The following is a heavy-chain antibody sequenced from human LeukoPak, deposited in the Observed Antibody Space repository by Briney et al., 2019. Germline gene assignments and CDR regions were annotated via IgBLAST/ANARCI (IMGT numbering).Heavy chain of an antibody. D-gene: IGHD3-22*01. J-gene: IGHJ4*02. Sequence: ASVKVSCKVSGYTLTELSMHWVRQAPGKGLEWMGGFDPEDGETIYAQKFQGRVTMTEDTSTDTAYMELSSLRSEDTAVYYCATPPSSGYYFYYFDYWGQGTLVTVSS. CDR2: FDPEDGET. CDR3: ATPPSSGYYFYYFDY. V-gene: IGHV1-24*01. CDR1: GYTLTELS.